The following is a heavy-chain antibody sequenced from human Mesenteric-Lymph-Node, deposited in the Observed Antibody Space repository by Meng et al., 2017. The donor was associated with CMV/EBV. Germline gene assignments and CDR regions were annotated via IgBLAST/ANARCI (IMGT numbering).Heavy chain of an antibody. CDR3: ARSDILTGYYLLDYGMDV. Sequence: KVSCKASGYTFTSYDINWVRQATGQGLEWMGWMNPNSGNTGYAQKFQGRVTITRNTSISTAYMELSSLRSEDTAVYYCARSDILTGYYLLDYGMDVWGQGTTVTVSS. CDR2: MNPNSGNT. V-gene: IGHV1-8*03. CDR1: GYTFTSYD. D-gene: IGHD3-9*01. J-gene: IGHJ6*02.